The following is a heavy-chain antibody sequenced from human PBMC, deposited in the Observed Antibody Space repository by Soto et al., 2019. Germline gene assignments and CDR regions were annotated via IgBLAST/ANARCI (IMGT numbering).Heavy chain of an antibody. CDR1: GFSFSSYA. CDR3: AKSTLVVLVIHEFDE. V-gene: IGHV3-23*01. D-gene: IGHD3-22*01. J-gene: IGHJ4*02. Sequence: GGSLRLSCAASGFSFSSYAMSWVRQAPGKWLEWVSGLSGSGDTTHYADSVKGRFTISRDYSKNTLYMQMNNLRADDTAVYFCAKSTLVVLVIHEFDEWGQGXLVTVYS. CDR2: LSGSGDTT.